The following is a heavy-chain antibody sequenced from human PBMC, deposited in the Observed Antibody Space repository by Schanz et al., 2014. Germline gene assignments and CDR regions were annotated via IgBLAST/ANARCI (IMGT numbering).Heavy chain of an antibody. V-gene: IGHV3-13*05. Sequence: EGKLEGSGGCFFPPGFSLLLSCAASFFPFLNYDMHWVRQAIGKGLEWVSGIGPASDPYYAGSVKGRFTISRENGKNSLYLQMNSLRAGDTAVYYCARGRRGDCRRTSCTYYFDYWGQGTLVTVSS. CDR3: ARGRRGDCRRTSCTYYFDY. CDR1: FFPFLNYD. D-gene: IGHD2-2*01. J-gene: IGHJ4*02. CDR2: IGPASDP.